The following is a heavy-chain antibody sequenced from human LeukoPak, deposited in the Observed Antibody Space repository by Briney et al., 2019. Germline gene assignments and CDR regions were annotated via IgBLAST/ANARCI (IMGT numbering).Heavy chain of an antibody. D-gene: IGHD3-10*01. Sequence: SETLSLTCTVSGGSISSSSYYWGWVRQPPGKGLEWIGSIYYTGSTYYNTSLKSRVTISVDMSKNQFSLKLSSVTAADTAVYYCARLFYGSGEYYFDYWGQGTLVAVSS. CDR3: ARLFYGSGEYYFDY. V-gene: IGHV4-39*07. J-gene: IGHJ4*02. CDR1: GGSISSSSYY. CDR2: IYYTGST.